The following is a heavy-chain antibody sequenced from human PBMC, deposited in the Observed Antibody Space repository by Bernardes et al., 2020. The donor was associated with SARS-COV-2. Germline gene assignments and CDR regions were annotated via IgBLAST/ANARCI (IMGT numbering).Heavy chain of an antibody. CDR1: GGTFSSYT. CDR2: IIPILGIA. CDR3: ASIAAPRGAGYYYYMDV. J-gene: IGHJ6*03. V-gene: IGHV1-69*02. D-gene: IGHD6-13*01. Sequence: SVKVSCKASGGTFSSYTISWVRQAPGQGLEWMGRIIPILGIANYAQKFQGRVTITADKSTSTAYMELSSLRSEDTAVYYCASIAAPRGAGYYYYMDVWGKGTTVTVSS.